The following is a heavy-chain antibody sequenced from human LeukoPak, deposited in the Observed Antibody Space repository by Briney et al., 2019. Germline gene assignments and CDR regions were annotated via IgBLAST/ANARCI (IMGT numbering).Heavy chain of an antibody. CDR3: ARADGDFVGD. CDR2: ISGSGDTK. J-gene: IGHJ4*02. D-gene: IGHD4-17*01. CDR1: GFTFSDYN. Sequence: GGSLRLSCAASGFTFSDYNMSWMRQAPGKGLEWVSYISGSGDTKYYADSVKGRFTISRDNAKNSLYVQMNSLRAEDTAVYYCARADGDFVGDWGQGTLVTVSS. V-gene: IGHV3-11*01.